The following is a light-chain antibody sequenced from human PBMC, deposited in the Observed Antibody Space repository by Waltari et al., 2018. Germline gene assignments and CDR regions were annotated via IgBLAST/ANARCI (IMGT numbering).Light chain of an antibody. Sequence: EIVLTQSPGTLSLSPGERATLSCWASQSVGGTLAWYQQKPGPAPRLLIYGASSRATGIPDRFSGSGSGTEFSLTISRLEPEDFAVYYCQHYVRLPATFGQGTKVEIK. CDR2: GAS. J-gene: IGKJ1*01. V-gene: IGKV3-20*01. CDR1: QSVGGT. CDR3: QHYVRLPAT.